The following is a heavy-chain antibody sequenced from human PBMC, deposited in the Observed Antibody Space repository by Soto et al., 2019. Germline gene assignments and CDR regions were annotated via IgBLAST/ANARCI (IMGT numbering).Heavy chain of an antibody. D-gene: IGHD1-1*01. CDR1: GFTFSSYA. CDR3: AKRMYNDMRSGLDV. Sequence: EVQLLESGGGLGQPGVSLRLSCEASGFTFSSYAMSWGRQAPGKGLEWVAGISGSGGSTYYADSVRGRFTISRDNSKNTVYLQMNSLRVEDRAVYYCAKRMYNDMRSGLDVWGQGTTVTVSS. J-gene: IGHJ6*02. V-gene: IGHV3-23*01. CDR2: ISGSGGST.